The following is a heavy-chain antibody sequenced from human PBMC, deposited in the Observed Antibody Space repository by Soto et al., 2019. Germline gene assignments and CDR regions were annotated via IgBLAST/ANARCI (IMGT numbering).Heavy chain of an antibody. D-gene: IGHD6-13*01. Sequence: GASVKVSCKASGYTFTSYYIHGVRQAPGQGLEWMAIINPMGGSTNYAQEFQGRVTLTSDTSTSTVYMELSSLRFEDTALFYCARDLAAGDLRGQGTLVTVSS. CDR2: INPMGGST. CDR3: ARDLAAGDL. V-gene: IGHV1-46*01. CDR1: GYTFTSYY. J-gene: IGHJ5*02.